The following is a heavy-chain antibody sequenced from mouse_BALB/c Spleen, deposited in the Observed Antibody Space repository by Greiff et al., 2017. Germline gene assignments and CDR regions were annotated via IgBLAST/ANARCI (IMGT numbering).Heavy chain of an antibody. D-gene: IGHD2-1*01. J-gene: IGHJ3*01. CDR3: AREDYGNSY. Sequence: VKLVESGPGLVAPSQSLSITCTVSGFSLTSYGVHWVRQPPGKGLEWLGVIWAGGSTNYNSALMSRLSISKDNSKSQVFLKMNSLQTDDTAMYYCAREDYGNSYWGQGTLVTVSA. CDR2: IWAGGST. CDR1: GFSLTSYG. V-gene: IGHV2-9*02.